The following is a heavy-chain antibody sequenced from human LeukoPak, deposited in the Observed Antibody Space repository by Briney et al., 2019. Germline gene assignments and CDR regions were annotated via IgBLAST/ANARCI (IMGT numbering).Heavy chain of an antibody. Sequence: PSETLSLTCTVSGGSISGYYWSWIRQPAGKGLEWIGRIYTSGSTDYNPSLKSRVTMSVDTSKNHFSLRLSSMTAADTATYYCARSPSGSYPDWGQGTLVTVSS. CDR3: ARSPSGSYPD. D-gene: IGHD1-26*01. CDR1: GGSISGYY. CDR2: IYTSGST. J-gene: IGHJ4*02. V-gene: IGHV4-4*07.